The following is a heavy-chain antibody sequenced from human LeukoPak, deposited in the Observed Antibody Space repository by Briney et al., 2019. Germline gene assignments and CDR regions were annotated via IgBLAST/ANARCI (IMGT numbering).Heavy chain of an antibody. CDR1: GFTVSNDY. CDR3: ARDRAGAQSWVEFDP. Sequence: PGGSLRLSCAASGFTVSNDYMAWVRQAPGRGLEWVSLIYGDGTTFYADSVKGRFTISRDNLKNTLYLQMSSLRPEDTALYYCARDRAGAQSWVEFDPWGQGTLATVSS. CDR2: IYGDGTT. V-gene: IGHV3-66*02. D-gene: IGHD3-10*01. J-gene: IGHJ5*02.